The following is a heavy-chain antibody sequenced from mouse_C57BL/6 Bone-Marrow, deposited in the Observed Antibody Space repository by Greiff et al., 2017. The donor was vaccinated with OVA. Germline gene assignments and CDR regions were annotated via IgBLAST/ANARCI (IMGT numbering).Heavy chain of an antibody. D-gene: IGHD2-2*01. CDR2: IDPSDSET. J-gene: IGHJ1*03. CDR1: GYTFTSYW. V-gene: IGHV1-52*01. CDR3: ARRWLRRDPFYWYFDV. Sequence: QVQLQQPGAELVRPGSSVKLSCKASGYTFTSYWMHWVKQRPIQGLEWIGNIDPSDSETHYNQKFKDKATLTVDKSSSTAYMQLSSLTSEDSAVYYCARRWLRRDPFYWYFDVWGTETTVTVSS.